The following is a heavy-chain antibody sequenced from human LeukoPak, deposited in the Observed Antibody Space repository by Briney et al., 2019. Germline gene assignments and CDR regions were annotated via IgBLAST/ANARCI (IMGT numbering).Heavy chain of an antibody. CDR2: NIAYNCNT. Sequence: ASLKVSCKPSGYTFTRYSISWVRQAPGQGLEWMGWNIAYNCNTNNPQKRQGRVTMTTDTATSTAYMELRSVRSDDTAVYYCARDMGGIKYNWFDPWGQGTLDTVSS. CDR3: ARDMGGIKYNWFDP. D-gene: IGHD3-16*02. V-gene: IGHV1-18*01. J-gene: IGHJ5*02. CDR1: GYTFTRYS.